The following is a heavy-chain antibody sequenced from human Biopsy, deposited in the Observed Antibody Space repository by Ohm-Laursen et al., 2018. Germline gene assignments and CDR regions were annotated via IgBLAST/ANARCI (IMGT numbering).Heavy chain of an antibody. J-gene: IGHJ5*02. CDR2: IFYRGST. V-gene: IGHV4-39*01. Sequence: PSQTLSLTCTVSGGSISNSNYYWGWIRQPPGKGLEWIGSIFYRGSTHYKPSLKSRVNISVDTSKNQFSLKLNSVTAADTAVYYCARDYDTSGYYYVSWGQGTLVTVSS. CDR1: GGSISNSNYY. CDR3: ARDYDTSGYYYVS. D-gene: IGHD3-22*01.